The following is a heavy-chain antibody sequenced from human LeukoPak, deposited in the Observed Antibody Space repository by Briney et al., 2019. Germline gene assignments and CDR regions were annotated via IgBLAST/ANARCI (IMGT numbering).Heavy chain of an antibody. CDR1: GFTFSDYY. J-gene: IGHJ4*02. Sequence: SGGSRRLSCAASGFTFSDYYMSWIRQAPGKGLEWVSYISSSSSYTNYADSVKGRFTISRDNAKNSLYLQMNSLRAEDTAVYYCARDPLGQWLVQSYYFDYWGQGTLVTVSS. V-gene: IGHV3-11*06. D-gene: IGHD6-19*01. CDR2: ISSSSSYT. CDR3: ARDPLGQWLVQSYYFDY.